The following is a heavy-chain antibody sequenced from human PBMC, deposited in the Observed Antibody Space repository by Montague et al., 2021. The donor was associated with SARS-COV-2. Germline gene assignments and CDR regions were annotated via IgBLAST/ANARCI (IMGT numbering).Heavy chain of an antibody. Sequence: SETLSLTCTVSGGSISSSSYYWGWIRQSPGKGLQWIGYIFYTGSTKFNPSLKSRVSMSLDTSKNHFSLRLSAVTAADTARYYCARAQNICFIANCVNYFDLWGLGALVTVSS. CDR2: IFYTGST. V-gene: IGHV4-61*03. D-gene: IGHD2-15*01. J-gene: IGHJ4*02. CDR1: GGSISSSSYY. CDR3: ARAQNICFIANCVNYFDL.